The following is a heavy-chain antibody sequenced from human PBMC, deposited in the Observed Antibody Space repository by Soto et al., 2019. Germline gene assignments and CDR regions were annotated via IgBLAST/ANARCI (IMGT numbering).Heavy chain of an antibody. D-gene: IGHD5-12*01. V-gene: IGHV4-34*01. CDR3: ARGKGWLRSGFDY. CDR2: INHSGST. Sequence: SETLSLTCAVYGGSFSGYYWSWIRQPPGKGLEWIGEINHSGSTNYNPSLKSRVTISVDTSKNQFSLKLSSVTAADTAVYYCARGKGWLRSGFDYWGQGTLVTVSS. CDR1: GGSFSGYY. J-gene: IGHJ4*02.